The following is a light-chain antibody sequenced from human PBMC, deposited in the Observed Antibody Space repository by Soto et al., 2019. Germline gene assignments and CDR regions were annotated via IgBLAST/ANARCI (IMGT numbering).Light chain of an antibody. CDR2: EVS. J-gene: IGLJ1*01. V-gene: IGLV2-14*01. Sequence: QSALTQPASVSGSPGQSITISCTGSSADIGSHDYVSWYQQHPGKVPKLIIYEVSKRPSGASDRFSGSKSGNAAYLSISGLQPEDEADYYCNSYTTTSALVFGTGTKATVL. CDR3: NSYTTTSALV. CDR1: SADIGSHDY.